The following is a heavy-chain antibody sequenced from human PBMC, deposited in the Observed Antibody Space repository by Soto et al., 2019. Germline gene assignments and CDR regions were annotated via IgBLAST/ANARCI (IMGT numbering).Heavy chain of an antibody. CDR1: GGSISSSSYY. Sequence: QLQLQESGPGLVKPSETLSLTCTVSGGSISSSSYYWGWIRQPPGKGLEGIGSIYYSGGPYYNPSLKSRVTISVDTSKNQFSLKLSSVTAADTAVYYCARRSYYDSSGIDYWGQGTLVTVSS. CDR3: ARRSYYDSSGIDY. CDR2: IYYSGGP. J-gene: IGHJ4*02. V-gene: IGHV4-39*01. D-gene: IGHD3-22*01.